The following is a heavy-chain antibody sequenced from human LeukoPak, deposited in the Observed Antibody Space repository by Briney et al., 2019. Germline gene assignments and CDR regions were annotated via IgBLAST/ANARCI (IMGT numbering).Heavy chain of an antibody. CDR3: ARDLGYSNPNHFDY. J-gene: IGHJ4*02. CDR1: GFTFSSYA. D-gene: IGHD4-11*01. V-gene: IGHV3-30*01. CDR2: ISYDGGNK. Sequence: GRSLRLSCAASGFTFSSYAMHWVRQAPGKGLEWVAVISYDGGNKYYADSVKGRFTISRDNSKNTLYLQMNSLRAEDTAVYYCARDLGYSNPNHFDYWGQGTLVTVSS.